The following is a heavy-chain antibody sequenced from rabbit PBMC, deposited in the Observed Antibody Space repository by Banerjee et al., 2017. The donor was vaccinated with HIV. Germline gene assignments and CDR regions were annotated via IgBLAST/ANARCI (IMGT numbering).Heavy chain of an antibody. J-gene: IGHJ4*01. CDR2: IGAGSSGTT. D-gene: IGHD6-1*01. CDR1: GSDISSYS. Sequence: QEQLEESGGDLVKPGASLTLTCTASGSDISSYSISWVRQAPGKGLEWIACIGAGSSGTTYYASWAKGRFTISKTSSTTVTLQMTSLTAADTATYFCARDWADSNGYSYAYDLNLWGPGTLVTVS. V-gene: IGHV1S45*01. CDR3: ARDWADSNGYSYAYDLNL.